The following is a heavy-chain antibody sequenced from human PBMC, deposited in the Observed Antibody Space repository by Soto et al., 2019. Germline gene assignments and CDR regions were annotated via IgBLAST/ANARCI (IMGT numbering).Heavy chain of an antibody. CDR3: ARHTSGWHYYDY. D-gene: IGHD6-19*01. V-gene: IGHV3-11*06. Sequence: PGGSLRLSCAASGLNFSDHSVNWIRQAQGKGLEWVSYISGSSRYTNFADSVKGRFTISRDNAKNSLYLQMNSLRAEDTAVYYCARHTSGWHYYDYWGQG. J-gene: IGHJ4*02. CDR1: GLNFSDHS. CDR2: ISGSSRYT.